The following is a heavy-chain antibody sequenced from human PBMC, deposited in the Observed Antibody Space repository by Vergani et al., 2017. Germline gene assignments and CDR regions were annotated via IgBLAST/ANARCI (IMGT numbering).Heavy chain of an antibody. Sequence: EVQLVESGGGLVKPGGSLRLSCAASGFTFSSYSMNWVRQAPGKGLEWVSSISSSSSYIYYADSVKGRFTIPRDNAKNSLYLQMNSLRAEDTAVYYCAREGNSSSWPYYYYGMDVWGQGTTVTVSS. D-gene: IGHD6-13*01. CDR1: GFTFSSYS. CDR2: ISSSSSYI. CDR3: AREGNSSSWPYYYYGMDV. J-gene: IGHJ6*02. V-gene: IGHV3-21*01.